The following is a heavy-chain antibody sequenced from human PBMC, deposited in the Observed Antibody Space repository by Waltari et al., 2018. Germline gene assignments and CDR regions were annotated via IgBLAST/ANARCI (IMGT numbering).Heavy chain of an antibody. J-gene: IGHJ5*02. D-gene: IGHD4-17*01. Sequence: QVQLVQSGTEVKKPGSSVKVSCKASGGTFDSYAVSWVRRAPGQGLEWLGGIIPVLGRPHYCQKFDDRVTITADTSTGTAYMELSSLTSDDTALYYCAKGGVDYGDYAPLGGFDTWGQGTLVTVSS. CDR3: AKGGVDYGDYAPLGGFDT. V-gene: IGHV1-69*10. CDR1: GGTFDSYA. CDR2: IIPVLGRP.